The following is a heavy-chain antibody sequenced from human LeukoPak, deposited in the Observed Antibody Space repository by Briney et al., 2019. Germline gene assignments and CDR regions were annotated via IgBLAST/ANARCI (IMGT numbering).Heavy chain of an antibody. J-gene: IGHJ4*02. V-gene: IGHV3-21*04. CDR2: ISATSSDI. D-gene: IGHD5-12*01. Sequence: GGSLRLSCAASGFDFESYTMTWVRQAPGKGLELVSLISATSSDINYAESVRGRFTITRDNAKNSLFLQMDSLRVEDTAIYYCAKGLFSAFDKYLDSWGQGTLVTVSS. CDR3: AKGLFSAFDKYLDS. CDR1: GFDFESYT.